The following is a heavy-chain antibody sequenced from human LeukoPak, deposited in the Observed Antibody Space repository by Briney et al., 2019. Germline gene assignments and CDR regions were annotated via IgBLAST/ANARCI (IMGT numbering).Heavy chain of an antibody. J-gene: IGHJ4*02. V-gene: IGHV1-69*13. CDR1: GGTFSSYA. CDR3: ARVLPRPTYYYDSSGAGFDY. CDR2: IIPIFGTA. Sequence: ASVKVSCKASGGTFSSYAISWVRQAPGQGLEWMGGIIPIFGTANYAQKFQGRVTITADESTSTAYMELSSLRSDDTAVYYCARVLPRPTYYYDSSGAGFDYWGQGTLVTVSS. D-gene: IGHD3-22*01.